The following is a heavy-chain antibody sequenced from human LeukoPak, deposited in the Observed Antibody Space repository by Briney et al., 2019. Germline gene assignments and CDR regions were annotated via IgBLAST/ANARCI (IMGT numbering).Heavy chain of an antibody. CDR2: FDPEDDEI. J-gene: IGHJ4*02. D-gene: IGHD3-9*01. Sequence: ASVKVSCKVSGYTLIELSTHWVRQAPGKGLEWMGGFDPEDDEIIYAQKFQGRVTMTDDTSTDTAYMELSRLRSDDTAVYYCARDRDILTGYYMFDYWGQGTLVTVSS. V-gene: IGHV1-24*01. CDR1: GYTLIELS. CDR3: ARDRDILTGYYMFDY.